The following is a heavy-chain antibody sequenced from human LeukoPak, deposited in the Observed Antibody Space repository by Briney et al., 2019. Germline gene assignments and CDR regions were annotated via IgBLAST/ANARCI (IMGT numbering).Heavy chain of an antibody. CDR3: ASLFT. J-gene: IGHJ5*02. Sequence: GGTLRLSCAASGFTFRSYGMSWVRQAPGRGLEWVSSISTSSSYIYYADSVKGRFTISRDNAKNSLYLQMNSLRAEDTAVYYCASLFTWGQGALVTVSS. CDR2: ISTSSSYI. CDR1: GFTFRSYG. D-gene: IGHD3-10*02. V-gene: IGHV3-21*01.